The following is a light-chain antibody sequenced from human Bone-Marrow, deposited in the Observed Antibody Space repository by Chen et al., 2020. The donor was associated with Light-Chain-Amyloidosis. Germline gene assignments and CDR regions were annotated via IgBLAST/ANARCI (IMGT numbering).Light chain of an antibody. V-gene: IGLV2-14*03. CDR1: SSDVVGHNY. CDR3: CSYTNSNTHV. Sequence: QSALTQPASVSGPPGQSITISCTGSSSDVVGHNYVSWYKQHPGKAPKVIIYDVSNRPSGVSNRFSGSKSGNMASLTISGLQTEDEADYYCCSYTNSNTHVFGTGTKVTVL. J-gene: IGLJ1*01. CDR2: DVS.